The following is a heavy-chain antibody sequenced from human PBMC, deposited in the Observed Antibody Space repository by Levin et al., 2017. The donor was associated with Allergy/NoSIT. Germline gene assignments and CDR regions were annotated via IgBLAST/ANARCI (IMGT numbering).Heavy chain of an antibody. CDR3: ARGDDYGDWDY. CDR1: GFTFSKYS. Sequence: LSLTCAASGFTFSKYSMNWVRQAPGKGLEWVSAVTSSSSYTYYADSVKGRFTISRDNAKNSLSLQMNSLRADDTAVYYCARGDDYGDWDYWGQGTLVTVSS. D-gene: IGHD4-17*01. CDR2: VTSSSSYT. V-gene: IGHV3-21*01. J-gene: IGHJ4*02.